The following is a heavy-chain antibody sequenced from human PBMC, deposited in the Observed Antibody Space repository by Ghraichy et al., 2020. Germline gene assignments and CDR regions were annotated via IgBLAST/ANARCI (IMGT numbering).Heavy chain of an antibody. V-gene: IGHV3-64D*06. CDR3: VKGDDSGTGWFFDL. CDR1: GFTFSSYG. D-gene: IGHD6-25*01. CDR2: ISDNGGST. J-gene: IGHJ2*01. Sequence: LNISCLASGFTFSSYGMQWVRQAPGKGLTYVSGISDNGGSTYYPDSMKGRFTVSRDNSKSTLYLQMSSLRAEDTALYYCVKGDDSGTGWFFDLWGRGTLVTVSS.